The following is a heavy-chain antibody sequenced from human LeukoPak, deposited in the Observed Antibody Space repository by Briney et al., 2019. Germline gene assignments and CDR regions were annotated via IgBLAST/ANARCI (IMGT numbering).Heavy chain of an antibody. CDR3: ARGPLRYYYDSSGYYGGYYYYGMDV. J-gene: IGHJ6*02. D-gene: IGHD3-22*01. CDR2: MNPNSGNT. Sequence: ASVKVSCKASGYTFTSYDINWVRQATGQGLEWMGWMNPNSGNTGYAQKFQGRVTMTRTPSISTASMELSSLRSEDTAVYYCARGPLRYYYDSSGYYGGYYYYGMDVWGQGTTVTVSS. V-gene: IGHV1-8*01. CDR1: GYTFTSYD.